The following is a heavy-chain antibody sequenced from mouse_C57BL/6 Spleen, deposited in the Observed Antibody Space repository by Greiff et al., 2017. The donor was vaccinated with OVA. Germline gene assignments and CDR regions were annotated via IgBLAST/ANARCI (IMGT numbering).Heavy chain of an antibody. CDR2: ISDGGSYN. D-gene: IGHD1-3*01. V-gene: IGHV5-4*01. CDR1: GFTFSSYA. Sequence: EVKVVESGGGLVKPGGSLKLSCAASGFTFSSYAMSWVRQTPEKRLEWVATISDGGSYNYYPENVKGRFTISRDNAKNNLYLQMSHLKSEYTAIYYGAREKLDYYFDYWGQGTTLTVSS. J-gene: IGHJ2*01. CDR3: AREKLDYYFDY.